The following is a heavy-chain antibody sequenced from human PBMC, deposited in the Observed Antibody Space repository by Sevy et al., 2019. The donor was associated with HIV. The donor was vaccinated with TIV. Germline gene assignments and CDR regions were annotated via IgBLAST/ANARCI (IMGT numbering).Heavy chain of an antibody. D-gene: IGHD6-6*01. J-gene: IGHJ1*01. CDR3: AHSTEYSSSSNAWAAEYFQH. V-gene: IGHV2-5*01. CDR1: GFSLSTSGVG. Sequence: SGPTLVKPTQTLTLTCTFSGFSLSTSGVGVGWIRQPPGKALEWLAIIYWNDDKRYSPSLKSRLTITKDTSKNQVVLRMTNMDPVDTATYYCAHSTEYSSSSNAWAAEYFQHWGQGTLVTVSS. CDR2: IYWNDDK.